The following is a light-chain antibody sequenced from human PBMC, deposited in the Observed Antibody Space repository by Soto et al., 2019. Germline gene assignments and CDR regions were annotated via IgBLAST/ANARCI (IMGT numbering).Light chain of an antibody. Sequence: EIVLTQSPGTLSLSPGERATLSGRASQSVSGNYLAWYQQKPRQSPRLLLYGSSDRATGIPDRFSGSGSGTDFTLTITRVEPEDFAVYYCQQYGSSPPYTFGQGTKLEIK. CDR3: QQYGSSPPYT. J-gene: IGKJ2*01. CDR1: QSVSGNY. CDR2: GSS. V-gene: IGKV3-20*01.